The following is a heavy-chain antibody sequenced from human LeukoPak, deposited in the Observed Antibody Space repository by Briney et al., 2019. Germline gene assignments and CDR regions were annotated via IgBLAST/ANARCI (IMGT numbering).Heavy chain of an antibody. V-gene: IGHV4-4*07. Sequence: SETLSLTCSVSGVSIRWYYWSWIRQPAAKGLDGIGRIYTSGSTTYNPSLKSRVTMSVDTSKNQFSLQLTSVTAADTAVYYCARQYCSSTSCYGGIWDYWGQGTLVTVSS. J-gene: IGHJ4*02. CDR1: GVSIRWYY. CDR2: IYTSGST. D-gene: IGHD2-2*01. CDR3: ARQYCSSTSCYGGIWDY.